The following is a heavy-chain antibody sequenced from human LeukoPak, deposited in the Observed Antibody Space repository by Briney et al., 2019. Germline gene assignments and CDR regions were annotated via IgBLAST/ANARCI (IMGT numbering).Heavy chain of an antibody. CDR2: IYSGGST. J-gene: IGHJ4*02. CDR1: GVTVSSNY. CDR3: ARVHIAAAGTIDY. Sequence: SGGSLRLSCAASGVTVSSNYMSWVRQAPGKGLEWVSVIYSGGSTYYADSVKGRFTISRDNSKNTLYLQMNSLRAEDTAVYYCARVHIAAAGTIDYWGQGTLVTVSS. D-gene: IGHD6-13*01. V-gene: IGHV3-53*01.